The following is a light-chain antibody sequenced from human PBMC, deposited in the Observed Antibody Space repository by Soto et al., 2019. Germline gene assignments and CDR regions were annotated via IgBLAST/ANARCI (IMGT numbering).Light chain of an antibody. CDR1: NSNIGSNT. V-gene: IGLV1-44*01. J-gene: IGLJ1*01. Sequence: QSVLTQPPSASGTPRQRVSISCSGSNSNIGSNTVNWYQQLPGTAPKLLIYSNNQRPSGVPDRFSGSKSGTSASLAISGLQSDDEADYYCAAWDDSLSGFVFGAGTKVTVL. CDR3: AAWDDSLSGFV. CDR2: SNN.